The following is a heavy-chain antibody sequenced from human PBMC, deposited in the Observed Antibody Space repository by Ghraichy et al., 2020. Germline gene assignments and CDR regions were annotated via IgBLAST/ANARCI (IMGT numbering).Heavy chain of an antibody. Sequence: GGSLRLSCAASGFTFSSYWMSWVRQAPGKGLEWVANIKQDGSEKYYVDSVKGRFTISRDNAKNSLYLQMNSLRAEDTAVYYCARVPGYYYDSSGPFDYWGQGTLVTVSS. CDR1: GFTFSSYW. V-gene: IGHV3-7*01. CDR2: IKQDGSEK. D-gene: IGHD3-22*01. J-gene: IGHJ4*02. CDR3: ARVPGYYYDSSGPFDY.